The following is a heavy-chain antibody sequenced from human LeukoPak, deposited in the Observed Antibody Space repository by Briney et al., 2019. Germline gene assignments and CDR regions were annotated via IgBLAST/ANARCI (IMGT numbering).Heavy chain of an antibody. Sequence: SVKVSCKASGGTFSSYAISWVRQAPGQGLEWMGGIIPIFGTANYAQKCQGRVTITADESTSTAYMELSSLRSEDTAVYYCARYYDSSGWHYFDYWGQGTLVTVSS. J-gene: IGHJ4*02. CDR2: IIPIFGTA. V-gene: IGHV1-69*13. CDR1: GGTFSSYA. CDR3: ARYYDSSGWHYFDY. D-gene: IGHD3-22*01.